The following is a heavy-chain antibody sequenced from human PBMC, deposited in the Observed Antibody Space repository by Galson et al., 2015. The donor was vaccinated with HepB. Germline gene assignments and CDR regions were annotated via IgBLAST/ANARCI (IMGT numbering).Heavy chain of an antibody. V-gene: IGHV3-48*01. J-gene: IGHJ4*02. Sequence: SLRLSCAASGFTFSSYSMNWVRQAPGKGLEWVSYISSSSSTIYYADSVKGRFTISRDNAKNSLYLQMNSLRAEDTAVYYCASRYCSSTSCYGNYWGQGTLVTVSS. CDR1: GFTFSSYS. D-gene: IGHD2-2*01. CDR2: ISSSSSTI. CDR3: ASRYCSSTSCYGNY.